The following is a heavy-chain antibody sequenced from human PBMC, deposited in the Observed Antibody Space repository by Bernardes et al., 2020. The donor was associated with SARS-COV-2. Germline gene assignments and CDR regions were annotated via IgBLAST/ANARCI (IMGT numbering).Heavy chain of an antibody. Sequence: GGSLRLSCAASGFTFSSYWMSWVRQAPGKGLEWVANIKQDGSEKYYVDSVKGRFTISRDNAKNSLYLQMNSLRAEDTAVYYCARGGRDGYNREAFDIWGQGTMVTVSS. J-gene: IGHJ3*02. V-gene: IGHV3-7*01. CDR2: IKQDGSEK. D-gene: IGHD2-21*01. CDR3: ARGGRDGYNREAFDI. CDR1: GFTFSSYW.